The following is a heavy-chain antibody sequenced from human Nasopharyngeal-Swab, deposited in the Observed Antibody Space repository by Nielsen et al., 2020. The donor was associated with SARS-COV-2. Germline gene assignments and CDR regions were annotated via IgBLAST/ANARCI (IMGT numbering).Heavy chain of an antibody. CDR3: ARDRGAQLAD. Sequence: GESLKISCAASGFTFSSVWMSWVRQAPGKGLEWVGRVKSKTDGGTTHYAAPVKGRFTISRDDSKNTLYLQMNSLRAEDTAVYYCARDRGAQLADWGQGTLVTVSS. CDR2: VKSKTDGGTT. CDR1: GFTFSSVW. D-gene: IGHD3-3*02. J-gene: IGHJ4*02. V-gene: IGHV3-15*01.